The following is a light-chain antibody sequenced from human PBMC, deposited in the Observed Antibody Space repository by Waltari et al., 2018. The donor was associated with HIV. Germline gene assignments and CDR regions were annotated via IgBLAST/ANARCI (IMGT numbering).Light chain of an antibody. J-gene: IGKJ2*01. CDR3: QQYYDSLMYT. CDR1: QGISNS. Sequence: DIQMTQSPFSLSASVGDRVNITCRASQGISNSLAWYQQKPGNAPKLLLYGASRLQTGVPSRFSGSGSGTDFALTISRLQPEDFATYYCQQYYDSLMYTFGQGTKLEIK. V-gene: IGKV1-NL1*01. CDR2: GAS.